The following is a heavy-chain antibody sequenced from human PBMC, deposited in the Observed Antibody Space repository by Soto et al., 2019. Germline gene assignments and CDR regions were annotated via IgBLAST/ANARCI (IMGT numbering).Heavy chain of an antibody. CDR3: ASSTIWFGDYYGMDV. J-gene: IGHJ6*02. Sequence: EVQLVQSGAEVKKPGESLRISCKGSGYSFTSYWISWVRQMPGKGLEWMGRIDPSDSYTNYSPSFQGHVTISADKSISTAYLQGSSLKASDTAMYYCASSTIWFGDYYGMDVWGQGTTVTVSS. CDR1: GYSFTSYW. CDR2: IDPSDSYT. D-gene: IGHD3-10*01. V-gene: IGHV5-10-1*01.